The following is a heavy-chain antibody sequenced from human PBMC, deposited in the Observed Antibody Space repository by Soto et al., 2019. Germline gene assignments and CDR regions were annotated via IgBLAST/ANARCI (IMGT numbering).Heavy chain of an antibody. Sequence: SETLSLTCSVFGDSIRSAHYFWGWVRQPPGKGLEWIGSIYHSGATFYDPYLRSRVTLSVDTTNNQFSLRLSSVTAADTAVYYCARDRKEQQLVYYYYGMDVWGQGTTVTVSS. CDR1: GDSIRSAHYF. D-gene: IGHD6-13*01. CDR3: ARDRKEQQLVYYYYGMDV. V-gene: IGHV4-39*02. J-gene: IGHJ6*02. CDR2: IYHSGAT.